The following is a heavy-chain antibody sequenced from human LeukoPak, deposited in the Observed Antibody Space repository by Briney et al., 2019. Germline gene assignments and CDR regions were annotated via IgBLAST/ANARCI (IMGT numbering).Heavy chain of an antibody. D-gene: IGHD3-22*01. V-gene: IGHV4-61*01. CDR2: IYYSGST. J-gene: IGHJ5*02. CDR1: GGSVSSGSYY. CDR3: ARGLAVYDSSGYYYDWFDP. Sequence: SETLSLTCTVSGGSVSSGSYYWSWIRQPPGKGLEWIGYIYYSGSTNYNPSLKSRVTISVDTSKNQFSLKLSSVTAADTAVYYCARGLAVYDSSGYYYDWFDPWGQGTLVTVSS.